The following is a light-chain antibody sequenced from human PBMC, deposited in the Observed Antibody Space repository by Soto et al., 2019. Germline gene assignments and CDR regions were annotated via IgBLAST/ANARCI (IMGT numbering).Light chain of an antibody. V-gene: IGLV2-8*01. J-gene: IGLJ3*02. CDR3: SSYAGSNTVVCGSNTVV. Sequence: QSVLTQPPSASGSPGQSVTISCTGTSSDVGGSNFVSWYQQHPGKAPKLMIYEVSKRPSGVPDRFAGSKSGNTASLTVSGLQAEDEADYYCSSYAGSNTVVCGSNTVVFGGGTQVTVL. CDR1: SSDVGGSNF. CDR2: EVS.